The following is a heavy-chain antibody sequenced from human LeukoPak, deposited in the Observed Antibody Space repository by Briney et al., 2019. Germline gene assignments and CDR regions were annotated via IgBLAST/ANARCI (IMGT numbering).Heavy chain of an antibody. V-gene: IGHV3-23*01. J-gene: IGHJ4*02. D-gene: IGHD4-17*01. CDR1: GFTFSSIA. CDR3: AKSFGGTTVTTGC. Sequence: GGSLRFSCAGSGFTFSSIAMSWGRQAPGKGREGFSAISGSGGSTYYADSVKVRFTISRDNSKNTLYLQMNSRRAEDTAVYYCAKSFGGTTVTTGCWGQGTLVTVSS. CDR2: ISGSGGST.